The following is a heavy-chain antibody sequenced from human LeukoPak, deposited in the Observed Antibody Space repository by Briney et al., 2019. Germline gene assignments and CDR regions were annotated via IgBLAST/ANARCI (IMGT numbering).Heavy chain of an antibody. Sequence: SETLSLTCTVSGGSISSSSYYWGWIRQPPGKGLEGIGSIYYSGSTYYNPSLKSRVTISEDTSKNQFSLKLSSVTAADTAVYYCARDGWEASDYYYYMDVWGKGTTVTVSS. D-gene: IGHD1-26*01. CDR1: GGSISSSSYY. J-gene: IGHJ6*03. CDR3: ARDGWEASDYYYYMDV. CDR2: IYYSGST. V-gene: IGHV4-39*07.